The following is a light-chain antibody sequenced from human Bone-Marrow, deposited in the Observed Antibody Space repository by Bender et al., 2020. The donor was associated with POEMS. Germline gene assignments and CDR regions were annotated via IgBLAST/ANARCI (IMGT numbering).Light chain of an antibody. V-gene: IGLV1-44*01. Sequence: QSVLTQPPSASGTPGQRVTISCSGSSSNIGTNPVNWYQQLPGTAPKLLIYINNQRPSGVPDRFSGSKSGNTASLTISGLRSEDEADYYCSSYSAGNTPVVFGGGTKLTVL. J-gene: IGLJ2*01. CDR3: SSYSAGNTPVV. CDR1: SSNIGTNP. CDR2: INN.